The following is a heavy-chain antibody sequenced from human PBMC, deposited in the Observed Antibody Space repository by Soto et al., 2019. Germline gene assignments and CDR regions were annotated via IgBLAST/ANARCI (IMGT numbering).Heavy chain of an antibody. Sequence: KSGGSLRLSCAASGFTFSSYSMNWVRQAPGKGLEWVSSISSSSSYIYYADSVKGRFTISRDNAKNSLYLQMNSLRAEDTAVYYCARDCLPYYDFWSGYSTYDDAFDIWGQGTMVTVSS. J-gene: IGHJ3*02. CDR1: GFTFSSYS. V-gene: IGHV3-21*01. CDR3: ARDCLPYYDFWSGYSTYDDAFDI. CDR2: ISSSSSYI. D-gene: IGHD3-3*01.